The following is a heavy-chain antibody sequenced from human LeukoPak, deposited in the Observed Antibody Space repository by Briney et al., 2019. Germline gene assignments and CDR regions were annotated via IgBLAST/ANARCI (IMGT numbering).Heavy chain of an antibody. CDR2: ISGYNGNT. V-gene: IGHV1-18*01. CDR3: ARDLSSGWTTD. D-gene: IGHD6-19*01. CDR1: GYIFINYG. Sequence: GAAVNVSCKASGYIFINYGISWVRQAPGQGLEWMGWISGYNGNTNYAQKLQGRVTMTTDTSTSTAYMELRSLRSDDTAVYYCARDLSSGWTTDWGQGTLVTVSS. J-gene: IGHJ4*02.